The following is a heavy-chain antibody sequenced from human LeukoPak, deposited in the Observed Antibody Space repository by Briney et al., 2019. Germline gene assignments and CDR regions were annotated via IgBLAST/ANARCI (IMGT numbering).Heavy chain of an antibody. Sequence: GGSLRLSCAASGFTFSSYAMNWVRQAPGKGLEWVSGISGSGGSTYYADSVEGRFTISRDNSKNTLYLQMNSLRAEDTAVYYCAKDHRGRRIGGGSDFDYWGQGTMVTVSS. V-gene: IGHV3-23*01. CDR1: GFTFSSYA. CDR2: ISGSGGST. D-gene: IGHD2-15*01. J-gene: IGHJ4*02. CDR3: AKDHRGRRIGGGSDFDY.